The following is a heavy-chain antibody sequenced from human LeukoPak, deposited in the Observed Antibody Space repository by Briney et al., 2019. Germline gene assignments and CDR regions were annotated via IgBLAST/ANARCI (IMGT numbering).Heavy chain of an antibody. V-gene: IGHV3-53*01. CDR1: GFTFSSYA. Sequence: GGSLRLSCAASGFTFSSYAMNWVRQAPGKGLEWVSLIYSRGGTSYADSVKGRFTISRDSSKNTLFLQMNSLRVEDTAVYYCARDPPGIAASGTYYWGQGTLVTVSS. CDR3: ARDPPGIAASGTYY. J-gene: IGHJ4*02. CDR2: IYSRGGT. D-gene: IGHD6-13*01.